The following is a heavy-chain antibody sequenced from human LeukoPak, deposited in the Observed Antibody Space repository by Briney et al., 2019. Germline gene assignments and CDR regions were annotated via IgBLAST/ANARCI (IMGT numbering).Heavy chain of an antibody. CDR3: ARIGGRLNWFDP. CDR1: GYTFTSYA. V-gene: IGHV1-2*02. D-gene: IGHD3-16*01. CDR2: INPNSAGT. Sequence: ASVKVSCKASGYTFTSYAMNWVRQAPGQGLEWMGWINPNSAGTNYAQKFQGRVSMTRHTSISTAYMELSRLRSDDTAVYYCARIGGRLNWFDPWGQGTLVTVSS. J-gene: IGHJ5*02.